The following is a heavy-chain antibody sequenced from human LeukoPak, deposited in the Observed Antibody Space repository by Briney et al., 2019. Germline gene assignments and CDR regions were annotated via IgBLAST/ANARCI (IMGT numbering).Heavy chain of an antibody. J-gene: IGHJ4*02. Sequence: GGSLRLSCAASGFTFNTSGMTWVRQAPGKGLEWVSTITYSGVATYYADSVKGRFTVSRDNSKNMVFLQVNSLRADDTAVYYCARDGSGWSRDHWGQGTLVTVSS. CDR2: ITYSGVAT. CDR3: ARDGSGWSRDH. V-gene: IGHV3-23*01. D-gene: IGHD6-19*01. CDR1: GFTFNTSG.